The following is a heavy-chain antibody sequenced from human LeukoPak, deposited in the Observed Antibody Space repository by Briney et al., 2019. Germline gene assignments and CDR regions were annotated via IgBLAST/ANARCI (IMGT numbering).Heavy chain of an antibody. CDR1: GDSISTSNSY. Sequence: SETLSLTCTVSGDSISTSNSYWGWIRQPPGKGLEWIGRIYTSGSTNYNPSLKSRVTISVDTSKNQFSLKLNSVTAADTAVYYCATEYSSSPHYWGQGALVTVSS. D-gene: IGHD3-22*01. CDR2: IYTSGST. J-gene: IGHJ4*02. V-gene: IGHV4-39*07. CDR3: ATEYSSSPHY.